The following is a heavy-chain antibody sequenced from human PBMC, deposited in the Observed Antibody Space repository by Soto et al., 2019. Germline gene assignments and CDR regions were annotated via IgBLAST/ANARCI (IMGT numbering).Heavy chain of an antibody. CDR2: ASDIEGRT. D-gene: IGHD1-1*01. Sequence: EVQLLESGGGLVQPGGSLRLSCAASGFTFRSFAMSWVRQAPGKGPEWVAAASDIEGRTYYADSVKGRFTISRDNSNNTVYLQMNSLRAEDTAIYYCAKEPPRKGYADYWGQGTQVTVSS. J-gene: IGHJ4*02. CDR3: AKEPPRKGYADY. CDR1: GFTFRSFA. V-gene: IGHV3-23*01.